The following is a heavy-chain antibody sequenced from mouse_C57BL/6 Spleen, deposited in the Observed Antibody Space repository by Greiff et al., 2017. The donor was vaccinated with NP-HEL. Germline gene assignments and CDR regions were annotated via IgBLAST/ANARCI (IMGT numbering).Heavy chain of an antibody. J-gene: IGHJ4*01. D-gene: IGHD2-3*01. V-gene: IGHV7-3*01. CDR3: AISHGYYVYYAMDY. Sequence: EVMLVESGGGLVQPGGSLSLSCAASGFTFTDYYMSWVRQPPGKALEWLGFIRNKANGYTTEYSASVKGRFTISRDNSQSILYLQMNALRAEDSATYYCAISHGYYVYYAMDYWGQGTSVTVSS. CDR1: GFTFTDYY. CDR2: IRNKANGYTT.